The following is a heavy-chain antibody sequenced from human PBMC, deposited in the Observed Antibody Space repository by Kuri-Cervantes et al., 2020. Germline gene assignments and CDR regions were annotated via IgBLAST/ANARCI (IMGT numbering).Heavy chain of an antibody. Sequence: GGSLRLSCAASGFTFSSYGMHWVRQAPGKGLEWVAVIWYDGSNKYYADSVKGRFTISRDNSKNTLYLQMNSLRAEDTAVYYCARGPGVGAAGDYWGQGTLVTVSS. CDR1: GFTFSSYG. D-gene: IGHD6-13*01. V-gene: IGHV3-33*01. CDR3: ARGPGVGAAGDY. CDR2: IWYDGSNK. J-gene: IGHJ4*02.